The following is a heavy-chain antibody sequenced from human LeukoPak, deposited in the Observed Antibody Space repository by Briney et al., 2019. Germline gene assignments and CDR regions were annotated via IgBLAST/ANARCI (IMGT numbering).Heavy chain of an antibody. Sequence: GGSLRLSCATSGFTFTNYGINWVRQAPGKGLEWVSYISNSAILYADSVKGRFTISRDNTKNLLFLEMNNLRGDDTAIYYCVRESRPGGAMGLYHNLDYWGQGTLVAVSS. D-gene: IGHD1-1*01. J-gene: IGHJ4*02. CDR2: ISNSAI. CDR3: VRESRPGGAMGLYHNLDY. CDR1: GFTFTNYG. V-gene: IGHV3-48*01.